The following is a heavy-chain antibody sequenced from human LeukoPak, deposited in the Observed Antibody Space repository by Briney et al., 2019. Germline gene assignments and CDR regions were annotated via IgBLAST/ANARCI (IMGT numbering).Heavy chain of an antibody. Sequence: GASVKVSFTASGYTFTSYGISWVRQAPGQGLEWMGWISAYNGNTNYAQKLQGRVTMTTDTSTSTAYMELRSLRSDDTAVYYCARAEEAIAVAGIDYWGQGTLVTVSS. CDR1: GYTFTSYG. V-gene: IGHV1-18*01. CDR3: ARAEEAIAVAGIDY. D-gene: IGHD6-19*01. CDR2: ISAYNGNT. J-gene: IGHJ4*02.